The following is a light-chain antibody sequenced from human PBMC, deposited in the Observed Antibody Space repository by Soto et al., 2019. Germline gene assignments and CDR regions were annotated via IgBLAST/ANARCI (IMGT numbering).Light chain of an antibody. J-gene: IGKJ2*01. CDR2: AAA. Sequence: IVLTQSPGTLSLSPGERATLSCRASQSVSSAFFAWYQQKPGQPLRLLIYAAASRATGIPDRFSGSGSATDFTLTISILEPEDFAVYYCQQYGDSPPTFGRGTK. CDR1: QSVSSAF. CDR3: QQYGDSPPT. V-gene: IGKV3-20*01.